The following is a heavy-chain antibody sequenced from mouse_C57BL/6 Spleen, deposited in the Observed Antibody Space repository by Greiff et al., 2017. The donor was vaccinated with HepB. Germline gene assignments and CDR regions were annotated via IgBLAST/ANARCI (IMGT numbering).Heavy chain of an antibody. Sequence: QVQLQQPGAELVKPGASVKLSCKASGYTFTSYWMQWVKQRPGQGLEWIGEIDPSDSYTNYNQKFKGKATLTVDTSSSTAYMQLSSLTSEDSAVYYWARRDDYDYYAMDYWGQGTSVTVSS. CDR3: ARRDDYDYYAMDY. J-gene: IGHJ4*01. V-gene: IGHV1-50*01. D-gene: IGHD2-4*01. CDR2: IDPSDSYT. CDR1: GYTFTSYW.